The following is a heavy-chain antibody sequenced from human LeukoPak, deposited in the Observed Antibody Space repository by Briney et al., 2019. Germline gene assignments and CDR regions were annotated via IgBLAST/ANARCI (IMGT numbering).Heavy chain of an antibody. CDR2: IYYSGST. J-gene: IGHJ4*02. Sequence: SDTLSLTCTVSGRSIRSYYWSWIRQPPAKGLECIGYIYYSGSTNYNPSLKSRVTISVDTSKNQFSLKLSSVTAADTAVYYCARRPRRADNGSGSYYFDYWGQGTLVTVSS. V-gene: IGHV4-59*07. D-gene: IGHD3-10*01. CDR3: ARRPRRADNGSGSYYFDY. CDR1: GRSIRSYY.